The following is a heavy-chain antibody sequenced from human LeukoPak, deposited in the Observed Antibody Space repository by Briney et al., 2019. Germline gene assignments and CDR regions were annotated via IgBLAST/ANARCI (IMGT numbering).Heavy chain of an antibody. D-gene: IGHD1-26*01. CDR1: GFTFSGSA. V-gene: IGHV3-73*01. CDR2: IRSKANSYAT. Sequence: QPGGSLRLSCAASGFTFSGSAMHWVRQASGKGLEWVGRIRSKANSYATAYAASVKGRFTISRDDSKNTAYLQMNSLKTEDTAVYYCTRRVGAKSFWGQGTLVTVSS. J-gene: IGHJ4*02. CDR3: TRRVGAKSF.